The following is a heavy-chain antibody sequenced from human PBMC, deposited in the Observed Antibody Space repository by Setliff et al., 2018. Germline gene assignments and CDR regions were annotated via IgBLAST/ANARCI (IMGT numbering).Heavy chain of an antibody. V-gene: IGHV4-39*07. CDR3: ARGTFDTSGYFPYPIGY. CDR2: IYYRGDT. CDR1: GASLSSGTYY. J-gene: IGHJ4*02. D-gene: IGHD3-22*01. Sequence: SETLSLNCTVSGASLSSGTYYWGWIRQPPGKGLEWIGRIYYRGDTYYNASLKGRLTISVETAQNQFSLNLSSVTAADTAVYYCARGTFDTSGYFPYPIGYWGQGTLVTVSS.